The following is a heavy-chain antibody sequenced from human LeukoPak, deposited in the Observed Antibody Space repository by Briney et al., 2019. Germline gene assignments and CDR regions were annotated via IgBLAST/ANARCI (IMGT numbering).Heavy chain of an antibody. CDR3: AGGLGVSWSF. V-gene: IGHV1-69-2*01. CDR2: VDPEDGET. D-gene: IGHD2-15*01. CDR1: GYTFTDYY. Sequence: ASVKISCKVSGYTFTDYYMHWVQQAPGKGLEWMGLVDPEDGETIYAEKFQGRVTITADTSTDTAYMELSSLRSEDTAVYYCAGGLGVSWSFWGQGTMVTVSS. J-gene: IGHJ3*01.